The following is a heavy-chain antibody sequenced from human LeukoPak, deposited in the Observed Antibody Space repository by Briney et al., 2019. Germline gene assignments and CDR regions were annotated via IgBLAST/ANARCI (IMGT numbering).Heavy chain of an antibody. J-gene: IGHJ4*02. CDR2: IYYSGST. CDR1: GGSISSGGYY. Sequence: PSQTLSLTCTVSGGSISSGGYYWSWIRQHPGKGREWIGYIYYSGSTYYNPSLKSRVTISVDTSKNQFSLKLSSVTAADTAVYYCARSLYSSSSNFDYWGQGTLVTVSS. D-gene: IGHD6-6*01. CDR3: ARSLYSSSSNFDY. V-gene: IGHV4-31*03.